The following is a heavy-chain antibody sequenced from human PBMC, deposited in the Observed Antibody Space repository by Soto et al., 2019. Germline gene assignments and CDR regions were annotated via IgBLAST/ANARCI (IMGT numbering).Heavy chain of an antibody. D-gene: IGHD6-19*01. CDR3: ATYSSGWYHDY. Sequence: PSETLSLTCAVSGGSISSYYWSWIRQPPGKGLEWIGYIYYSGSTNFNPSLKSRVTISVDKSKNQVSLKLSSVTAADTAVYYCATYSSGWYHDYWGQGTLVTVSS. J-gene: IGHJ4*02. V-gene: IGHV4-59*01. CDR1: GGSISSYY. CDR2: IYYSGST.